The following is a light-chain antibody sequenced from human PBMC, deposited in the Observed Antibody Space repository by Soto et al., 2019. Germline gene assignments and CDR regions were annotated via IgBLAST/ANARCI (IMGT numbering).Light chain of an antibody. J-gene: IGKJ2*01. CDR3: HQVDSIPPT. CDR1: QGIRNH. CDR2: GAS. Sequence: IQLTQSPSSLSASVGDRVTITCRASQGIRNHFAWYQQKPGKATSLLIYGASTRQTGVPSRFSGSGSGTDFTLTISSLQPEDFATYYCHQVDSIPPTFGQGTKLEIK. V-gene: IGKV1-9*01.